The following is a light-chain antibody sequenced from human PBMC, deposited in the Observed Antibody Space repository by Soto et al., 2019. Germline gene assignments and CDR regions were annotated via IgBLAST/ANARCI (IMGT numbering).Light chain of an antibody. CDR1: QSFSTNS. J-gene: IGKJ5*01. CDR3: QAHVSSPRGVT. Sequence: EIVLTQSPGTLSLSPGERATLYCRASQSFSTNSLGWYKQKSGQAPRLLIYAASSRPTGIPDRFSGSVSGTDFTLTISRMEPEDFAVYYCQAHVSSPRGVTFGQGTRLEIK. V-gene: IGKV3-20*01. CDR2: AAS.